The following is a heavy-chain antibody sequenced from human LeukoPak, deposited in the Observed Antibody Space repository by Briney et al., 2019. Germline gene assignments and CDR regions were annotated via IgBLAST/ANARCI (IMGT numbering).Heavy chain of an antibody. CDR2: INAGNGNT. J-gene: IGHJ4*02. D-gene: IGHD6-13*01. V-gene: IGHV1-3*01. CDR1: GYTFTGYA. CDR3: AREGHDSISWYWDY. Sequence: QSGAEVKKPGASVKVSCKASGYTFTGYAMHWVRQAPGQRLEWMGYINAGNGNTKYSQKFQGRVIITRDTSASTAYMELSSLRSEDTAVYYCAREGHDSISWYWDYWGQGTLVTVSS.